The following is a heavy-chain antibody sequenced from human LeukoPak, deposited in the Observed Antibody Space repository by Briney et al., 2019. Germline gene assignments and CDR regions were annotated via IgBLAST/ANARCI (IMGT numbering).Heavy chain of an antibody. Sequence: GASVKVSCKASGGTFSSYAISWVRQAPGQGLEWMGQIIPIFGSALYAQKFQGRVTITADESTSTAYMELSSLKSDDTAVYYCARGGGGSLRLFGSWGQGTLVTVSS. CDR3: ARGGGGSLRLFGS. D-gene: IGHD1-26*01. CDR2: IIPIFGSA. CDR1: GGTFSSYA. J-gene: IGHJ4*02. V-gene: IGHV1-69*13.